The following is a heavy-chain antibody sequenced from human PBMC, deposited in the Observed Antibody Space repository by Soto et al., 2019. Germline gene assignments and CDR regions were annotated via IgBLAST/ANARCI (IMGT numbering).Heavy chain of an antibody. V-gene: IGHV3-23*01. CDR1: GFTFSSYA. J-gene: IGHJ4*02. D-gene: IGHD2-21*01. CDR2: ISDGYDGP. Sequence: EVQLLESGGGLVQPGGSLRLSCAASGFTFSSYAMTWVRQAPGKGLEWISSISDGYDGPYYADSVKGRFTISRDNSKSTVSLKMNSLRADDTALYYGAKGGIGRGPGLDFWGQGTLVTVSS. CDR3: AKGGIGRGPGLDF.